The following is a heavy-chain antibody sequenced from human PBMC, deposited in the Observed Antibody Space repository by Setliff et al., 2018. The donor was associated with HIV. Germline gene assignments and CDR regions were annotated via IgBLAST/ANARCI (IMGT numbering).Heavy chain of an antibody. Sequence: GGSLRLSCAASGFNVSHNYMTWVRQAPGKGLEWVYIIYGDVRTYYADSVKGRCTISRDDSKNTVYLQMHSLRVEDTAVYYCARGIKWLDPWGQGTLVTVSS. CDR2: IYGDVRT. V-gene: IGHV3-53*01. CDR3: ARGIKWLDP. CDR1: GFNVSHNY. J-gene: IGHJ5*02.